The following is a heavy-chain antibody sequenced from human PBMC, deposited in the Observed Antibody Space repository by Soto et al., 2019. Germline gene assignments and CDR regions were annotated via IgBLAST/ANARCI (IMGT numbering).Heavy chain of an antibody. CDR3: ARHDHGTAAANVRL. CDR1: GGSISSSSYY. J-gene: IGHJ4*02. Sequence: SETLSLTCTVSGGSISSSSYYWGWIRQPPGKGLEWIGSIYYSGSTYYNPSLKSRVTISVDTSKNQFSLKLRSVTAADTAVYYCARHDHGTAAANVRLWGQGTLVTVSS. CDR2: IYYSGST. D-gene: IGHD6-13*01. V-gene: IGHV4-39*01.